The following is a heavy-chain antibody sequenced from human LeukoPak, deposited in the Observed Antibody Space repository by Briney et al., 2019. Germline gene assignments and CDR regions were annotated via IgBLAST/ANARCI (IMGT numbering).Heavy chain of an antibody. J-gene: IGHJ3*02. Sequence: PGGSLRLSCAASGFSFSSYSMNWVRQAPGKGLEWVSYISSSSRTIYYADSVKGRFTISRGNAKNSLYLQMNSLGAEDTAVYYCARLGGSGYSDDGLDIWGQGTMVTVSS. CDR2: ISSSSRTI. CDR1: GFSFSSYS. CDR3: ARLGGSGYSDDGLDI. V-gene: IGHV3-48*04. D-gene: IGHD3-22*01.